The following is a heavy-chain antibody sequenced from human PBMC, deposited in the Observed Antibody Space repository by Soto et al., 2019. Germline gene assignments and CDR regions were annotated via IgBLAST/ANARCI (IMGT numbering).Heavy chain of an antibody. J-gene: IGHJ4*02. CDR2: ISSSSSYI. CDR3: ASEDPKMTTVTTIIDY. D-gene: IGHD4-4*01. Sequence: GGSLRLSCAASGFTFSSYSMNWVRQAPGKGLEWVSSISSSSSYIYYADSVKGRFTISRDNAKNSLYLQMNSLRAEDTAVYYCASEDPKMTTVTTIIDYWGQGTLVTVSS. CDR1: GFTFSSYS. V-gene: IGHV3-21*01.